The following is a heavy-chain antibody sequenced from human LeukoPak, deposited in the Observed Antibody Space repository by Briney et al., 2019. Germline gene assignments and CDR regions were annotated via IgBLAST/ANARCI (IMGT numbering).Heavy chain of an antibody. V-gene: IGHV4-39*01. CDR1: GGSISSSSYY. J-gene: IGHJ4*02. CDR2: IYYSGST. CDR3: ARQGHDSSGYYLDY. Sequence: SETLSLTCTVSGGSISSSSYYWGWIRQPPGKGLEWIGSIYYSGSTYYNPSLKSRVTISVDTSKNQFSLKLSSVTAADTAVYYCARQGHDSSGYYLDYWGQGTLVTVSS. D-gene: IGHD3-22*01.